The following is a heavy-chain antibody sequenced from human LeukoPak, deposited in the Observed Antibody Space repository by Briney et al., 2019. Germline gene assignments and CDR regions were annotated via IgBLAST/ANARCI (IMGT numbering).Heavy chain of an antibody. CDR2: IHSDESRT. D-gene: IGHD4/OR15-4a*01. CDR1: GFTFSSYW. Sequence: HSGGSLRLSCAASGFTFSSYWMHWVRQAPGGGLLWVSLIHSDESRTNYADSVTGRFTISRDNAKNTVYLQMNSLRNEDTAVYYCARGIYGDPVAFDYWGQGTLVTVSS. CDR3: ARGIYGDPVAFDY. J-gene: IGHJ4*02. V-gene: IGHV3-74*01.